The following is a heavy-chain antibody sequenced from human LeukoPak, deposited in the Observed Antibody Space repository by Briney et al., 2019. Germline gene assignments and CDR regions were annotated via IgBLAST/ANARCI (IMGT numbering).Heavy chain of an antibody. CDR1: GFTFSSYS. J-gene: IGHJ4*02. D-gene: IGHD3-22*01. Sequence: GGSLRLSCAASGFTFSSYSMNWVRQAAGKGLEWVSSISSSSSYIYYADSVKGRFTISRDNAKNSLYLQMNSLRAEDTAVYYCARARDYYDTYYFDYWGQGTLVTVSS. CDR2: ISSSSSYI. V-gene: IGHV3-21*01. CDR3: ARARDYYDTYYFDY.